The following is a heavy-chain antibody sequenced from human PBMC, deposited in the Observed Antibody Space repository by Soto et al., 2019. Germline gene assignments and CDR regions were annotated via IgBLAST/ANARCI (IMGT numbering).Heavy chain of an antibody. D-gene: IGHD3-16*01. CDR2: IYYSGST. CDR1: GGSISSGGYY. Sequence: SETLSLTCTVSGGSISSGGYYWSWIRQHPGKGLEWIGYIYYSGSTYYNPSLKSRVTISVDTSKNQFSLKLSSVTAADTAVYFCARGRYVYIGGSYSPPNFDYWGQGTLVTVSS. J-gene: IGHJ4*02. V-gene: IGHV4-31*03. CDR3: ARGRYVYIGGSYSPPNFDY.